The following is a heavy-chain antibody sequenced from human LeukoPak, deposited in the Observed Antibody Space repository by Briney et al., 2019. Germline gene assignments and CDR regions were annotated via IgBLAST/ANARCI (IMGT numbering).Heavy chain of an antibody. CDR1: GGTFSSYA. D-gene: IGHD1-26*01. J-gene: IGHJ5*02. Sequence: SVKVSCTASGGTFSSYAISWVRQAPGQGLEWMGRIIPILGIANYAQKFQGRVTITADKSTSTAYMELSSLRSEDTAVYYCARVRPDSGSSPPDPWGQGTLVTVSS. V-gene: IGHV1-69*04. CDR2: IIPILGIA. CDR3: ARVRPDSGSSPPDP.